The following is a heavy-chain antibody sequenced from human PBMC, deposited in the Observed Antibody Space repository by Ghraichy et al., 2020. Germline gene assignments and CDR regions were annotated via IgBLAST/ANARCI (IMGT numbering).Heavy chain of an antibody. D-gene: IGHD2-2*01. CDR2: ISYDGSNK. V-gene: IGHV3-30-3*01. CDR3: ARDNYARDYYFDY. Sequence: GGSLRLSCAASGFTFSSYAMHWVRQAPGKGLEWVAVISYDGSNKYYADSVKGRFTISRDNSKNTLYLQMNSLRAEDTAVYYCARDNYARDYYFDYWGQGTLVTVSS. J-gene: IGHJ4*02. CDR1: GFTFSSYA.